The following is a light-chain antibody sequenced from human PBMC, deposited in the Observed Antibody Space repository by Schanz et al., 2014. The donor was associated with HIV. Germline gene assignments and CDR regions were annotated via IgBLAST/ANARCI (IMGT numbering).Light chain of an antibody. CDR1: NVGIKS. CDR3: SSFAGSNIPWV. V-gene: IGLV3-21*01. J-gene: IGLJ3*02. Sequence: YELTQPPSVSVAPGKTASITCGGNNVGIKSVHWYQQKPGQAPMMVISYDTDRPSGIPERFSGSNSGHTATLTVSGLQPEDEADYYCSSFAGSNIPWVFGGGTKLTVL. CDR2: YDT.